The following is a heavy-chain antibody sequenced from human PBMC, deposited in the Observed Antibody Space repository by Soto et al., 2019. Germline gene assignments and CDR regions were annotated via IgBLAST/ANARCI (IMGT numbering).Heavy chain of an antibody. V-gene: IGHV3-23*01. CDR2: ISGTGYST. J-gene: IGHJ4*02. CDR1: GFTFSSYG. D-gene: IGHD6-6*01. Sequence: QLGGSLRLSCAASGFTFSSYGMIWVRQGPGKGLEWVSGISGTGYSTNYADSVKGRFTISRDNSKNTLYLHMNSLRAEDTAVYYCAKVSHKQLVLWYFDYWGQGTLVTVSS. CDR3: AKVSHKQLVLWYFDY.